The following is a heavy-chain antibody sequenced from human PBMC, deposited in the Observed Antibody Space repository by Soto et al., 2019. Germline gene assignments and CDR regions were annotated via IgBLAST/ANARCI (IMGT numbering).Heavy chain of an antibody. Sequence: ASVKVSCKASGYTFTSYYMHWVRQAPGQGLEWMGIINPSGGSTSYAQKFQGRVTMTRDTSTSTVYMELSSLRSEDTAVYYCARAEYYDSSGYQGGQFDYWGQGTLVTVSS. CDR1: GYTFTSYY. D-gene: IGHD3-22*01. CDR3: ARAEYYDSSGYQGGQFDY. CDR2: INPSGGST. J-gene: IGHJ4*02. V-gene: IGHV1-46*01.